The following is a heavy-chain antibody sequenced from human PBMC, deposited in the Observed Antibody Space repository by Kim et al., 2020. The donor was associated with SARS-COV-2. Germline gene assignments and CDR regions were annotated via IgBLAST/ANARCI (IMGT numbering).Heavy chain of an antibody. CDR3: AKTTTTVGYYYYGMDV. CDR2: ISYDGSNK. CDR1: GFTFSSYG. Sequence: GGSLRLSCAASGFTFSSYGMHWVRQAPGKGLEWVAVISYDGSNKYYADSVKGRFTISRDNSKNTLYLQMNSLRAEDTAVYYCAKTTTTVGYYYYGMDVWGQGTKVTVSS. J-gene: IGHJ6*02. D-gene: IGHD4-4*01. V-gene: IGHV3-30*18.